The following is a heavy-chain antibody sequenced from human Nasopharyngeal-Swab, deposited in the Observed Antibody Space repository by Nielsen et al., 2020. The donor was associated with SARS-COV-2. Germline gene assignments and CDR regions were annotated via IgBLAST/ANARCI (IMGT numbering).Heavy chain of an antibody. CDR2: IIPIFGTT. V-gene: IGHV1-69*01. J-gene: IGHJ6*02. CDR3: ARGGRTRIQLWQGPPYGMDV. Sequence: WVRQAPGQGLEWMGGIIPIFGTTNYAQKFQGRVTITADESTSTAYMELSSLRSEDTAVYYCARGGRTRIQLWQGPPYGMDVWGQGTTGTVSS. D-gene: IGHD5-18*01.